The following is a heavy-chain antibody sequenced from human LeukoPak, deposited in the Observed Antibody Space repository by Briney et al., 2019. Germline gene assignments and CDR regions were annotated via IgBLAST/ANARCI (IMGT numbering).Heavy chain of an antibody. CDR2: IIHIFGTA. J-gene: IGHJ1*01. Sequence: ASVKVSCKASGGTFSSYAISWVRQAPGQGLEWMGGIIHIFGTANYAQKFQGRVTITADESTSTAYMELSSLRSEDTAVYYCARGVVPAAIGEYFQHWGQGTLVTVSS. V-gene: IGHV1-69*01. CDR3: ARGVVPAAIGEYFQH. D-gene: IGHD2-2*02. CDR1: GGTFSSYA.